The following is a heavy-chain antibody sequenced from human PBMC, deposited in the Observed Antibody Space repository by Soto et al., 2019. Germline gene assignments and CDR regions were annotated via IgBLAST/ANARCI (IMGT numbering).Heavy chain of an antibody. V-gene: IGHV5-51*01. CDR3: ARQYAAFDY. CDR2: IYPADSDT. J-gene: IGHJ4*02. Sequence: GEFLKISCKGSGYNFNTYWIGWVRQMPGKGLEWMGIIYPADSDTRYNPSFQGQVTISADKSISTAYLQWSSLKASDTAIYYCARQYAAFDYWGQGTLVTVSS. D-gene: IGHD2-2*01. CDR1: GYNFNTYW.